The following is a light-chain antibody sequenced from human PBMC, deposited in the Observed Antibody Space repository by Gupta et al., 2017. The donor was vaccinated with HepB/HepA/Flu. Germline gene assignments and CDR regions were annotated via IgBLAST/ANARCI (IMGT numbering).Light chain of an antibody. CDR3: QQYYIYPLT. V-gene: IGKV1-5*03. CDR2: KTS. Sequence: DIQMTQSPSTLSASVGDRVTITCRASQSISNWLAWYQQKPGKAPKLLIYKTSSLESGVPSGFSGSGSGTEFTLTISSLQPDDFATYYCQQYYIYPLTFGPGTKVDI. CDR1: QSISNW. J-gene: IGKJ3*01.